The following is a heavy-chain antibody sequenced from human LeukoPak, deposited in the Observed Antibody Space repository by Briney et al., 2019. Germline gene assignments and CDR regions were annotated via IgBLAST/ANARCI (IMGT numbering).Heavy chain of an antibody. CDR1: GFTFSSYS. J-gene: IGHJ6*02. D-gene: IGHD2-2*01. CDR3: ARANRSSTSFRYYYGMDV. Sequence: PGGSLRLSCAASGFTFSSYSMNWVRQAPGKGLEWVSYISSSSSTIYYADSVKGRFTISRDNAKNSLYLQMNSLRDEDTAVYYCARANRSSTSFRYYYGMDVWGQGTTVTVSS. CDR2: ISSSSSTI. V-gene: IGHV3-48*02.